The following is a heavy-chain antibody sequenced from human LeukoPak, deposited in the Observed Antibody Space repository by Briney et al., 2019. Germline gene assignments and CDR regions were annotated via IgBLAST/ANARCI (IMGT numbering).Heavy chain of an antibody. V-gene: IGHV3-48*03. CDR3: AGVAGYYGSGSALDYFDY. CDR1: GFTFSSYE. Sequence: GGSLRLSCAASGFTFSSYEMNWVRQAPGKGLEWVSYISSSGSTIYYADSVKGRFTISRDNAKNSLYLQMNSLRAEDTAVYYCAGVAGYYGSGSALDYFDYWGQGTLVTVSS. CDR2: ISSSGSTI. D-gene: IGHD3-10*01. J-gene: IGHJ4*02.